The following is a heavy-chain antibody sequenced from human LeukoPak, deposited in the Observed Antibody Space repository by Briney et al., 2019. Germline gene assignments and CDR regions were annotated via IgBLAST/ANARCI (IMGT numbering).Heavy chain of an antibody. CDR2: IYSSGST. CDR3: ARVTIPAAGHAFDI. D-gene: IGHD6-13*01. J-gene: IGHJ3*02. Sequence: PSQTLSLTCTVSDGSISSNSYYWSWIRQPAGKGLEWIGRIYSSGSTNYNPSLKSRVTISIDTSRDQFSLKLTSVTAADTAVYYCARVTIPAAGHAFDIWGQGTMVTVSP. V-gene: IGHV4-61*02. CDR1: DGSISSNSYY.